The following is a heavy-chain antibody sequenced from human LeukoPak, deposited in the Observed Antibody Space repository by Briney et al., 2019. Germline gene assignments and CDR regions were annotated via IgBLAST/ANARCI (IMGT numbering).Heavy chain of an antibody. V-gene: IGHV3-30-3*01. CDR3: ARGVYYYYYMDV. Sequence: GGSLRLSCAASGFTFSNYPMHWVRQAPGKGLEWVTMISHDESRKFYAVSVKGRFTVSRVNSKNTLFLHMSSLGPEDTAIYYCARGVYYYYYMDVWGKGTTVTVSS. CDR2: ISHDESRK. J-gene: IGHJ6*03. CDR1: GFTFSNYP.